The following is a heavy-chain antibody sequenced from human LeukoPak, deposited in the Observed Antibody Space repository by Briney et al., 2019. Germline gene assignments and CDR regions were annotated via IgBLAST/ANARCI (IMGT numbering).Heavy chain of an antibody. CDR3: ARAPDTIFGVVINDY. Sequence: ASVKVSCKASGYTFTSYGISWVRQAPGQGLERMGWISAYNGNTNYAQKLQGRVTMTTDTSTSTAYMELRSLRSDDTAVYYCARAPDTIFGVVINDYWGQGTLVTVSS. CDR2: ISAYNGNT. J-gene: IGHJ4*02. D-gene: IGHD3-3*01. CDR1: GYTFTSYG. V-gene: IGHV1-18*01.